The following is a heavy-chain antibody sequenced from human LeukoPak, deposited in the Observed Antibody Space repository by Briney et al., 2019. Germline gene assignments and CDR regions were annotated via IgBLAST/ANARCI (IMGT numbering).Heavy chain of an antibody. V-gene: IGHV4-39*07. D-gene: IGHD3-10*01. J-gene: IGHJ5*02. CDR1: GGSISSSSYY. CDR2: IYHSGST. Sequence: SETLSLTCTVSGGSISSSSYYWGWIRQPPGKGLEWIGSIYHSGSTYYNPSLKSRVTISVDTSKNQFSLKLSSVTAADTAVYYCARGFGEFLDPWGQGTLVTVSS. CDR3: ARGFGEFLDP.